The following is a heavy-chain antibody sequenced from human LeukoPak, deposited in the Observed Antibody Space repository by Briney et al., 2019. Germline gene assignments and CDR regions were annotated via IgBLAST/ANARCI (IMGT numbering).Heavy chain of an antibody. CDR3: AKGGPRLSHPVGFYP. CDR1: GDSLGSFA. V-gene: IGHV1-69*10. J-gene: IGHJ5*02. Sequence: SVKVSCKASGDSLGSFALSWVRQAPGQGLEWMGGIIPVPNKPNYAQKFQGRVTISVDESTNTAFMELSSLTSEDTAVYYCAKGGPRLSHPVGFYPWGQGTLVTVSS. CDR2: IIPVPNKP. D-gene: IGHD3-16*02.